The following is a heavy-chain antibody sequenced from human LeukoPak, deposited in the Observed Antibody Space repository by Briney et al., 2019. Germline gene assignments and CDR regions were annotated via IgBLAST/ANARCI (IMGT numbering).Heavy chain of an antibody. CDR3: ARDRGDYGDYPNWFDP. CDR2: IYYGGST. CDR1: GGSISSSSYY. D-gene: IGHD4-17*01. V-gene: IGHV4-39*07. Sequence: SETLSLTCTVSGGSISSSSYYWGWIRQPPGKGLEWIGSIYYGGSTYYNPSLKSRVTISVDTSKNQFSLKLSSVTAADTAVYYCARDRGDYGDYPNWFDPWGQGTLVTVSS. J-gene: IGHJ5*02.